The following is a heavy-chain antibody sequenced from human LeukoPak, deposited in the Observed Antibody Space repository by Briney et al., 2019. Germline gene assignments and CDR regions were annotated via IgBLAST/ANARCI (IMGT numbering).Heavy chain of an antibody. V-gene: IGHV3-7*01. Sequence: GGSLRLSCAASGFSFSSYWMTWVRQAPGKGLEWVANMNLDGSEKYYVDSVKGRFIISRDNAKNPLYLQMNSLTAEDTAIYYCARDDGFSCYSYWGQGTLVTVSS. CDR3: ARDDGFSCYSY. CDR1: GFSFSSYW. D-gene: IGHD3-16*01. CDR2: MNLDGSEK. J-gene: IGHJ4*02.